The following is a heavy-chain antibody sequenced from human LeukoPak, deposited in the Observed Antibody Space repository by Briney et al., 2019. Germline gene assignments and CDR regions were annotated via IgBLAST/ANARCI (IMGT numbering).Heavy chain of an antibody. CDR3: ARDRIQNAFDI. J-gene: IGHJ3*02. CDR1: GYTFTSYA. Sequence: ASVKVSCKASGYTFTSYAMNWVRQAPGQGLEWMGWINPKIGGTNYAQKLQGRVTMTTDTSTSTAYMELRSLRSDDTAVYYCARDRIQNAFDIWGQGTMVTVSS. D-gene: IGHD5-18*01. CDR2: INPKIGGT. V-gene: IGHV1-18*01.